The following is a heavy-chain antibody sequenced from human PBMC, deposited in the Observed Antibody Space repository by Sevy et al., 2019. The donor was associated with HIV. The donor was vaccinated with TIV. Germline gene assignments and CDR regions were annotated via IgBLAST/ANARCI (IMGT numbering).Heavy chain of an antibody. Sequence: GGSLRLSCAASGFIFSSYGMHWVRQAPAKGLDWVAFIRYDGNEKYFADSVRGRFTISRDNSKNTLYLQMNKLRSEDTAVYYCARGQGLDYWGQGTLVTVSS. V-gene: IGHV3-30*02. J-gene: IGHJ4*02. CDR3: ARGQGLDY. CDR1: GFIFSSYG. CDR2: IRYDGNEK.